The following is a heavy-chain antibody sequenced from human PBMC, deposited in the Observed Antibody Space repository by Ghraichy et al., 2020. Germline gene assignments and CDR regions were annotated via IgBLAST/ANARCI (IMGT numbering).Heavy chain of an antibody. CDR2: ISGSGGST. V-gene: IGHV3-23*01. CDR3: VSPQYSNWPNFDL. Sequence: GGSLRLFCAASGFTFRSYAVTWVRQAPGKGLEWVSTISGSGGSTYYAGSVKGRFTISRDNSKNTLYLQMDSLRADDTAVYYCVSPQYSNWPNFDLWGRGTLVTVSS. D-gene: IGHD1-20*01. J-gene: IGHJ2*01. CDR1: GFTFRSYA.